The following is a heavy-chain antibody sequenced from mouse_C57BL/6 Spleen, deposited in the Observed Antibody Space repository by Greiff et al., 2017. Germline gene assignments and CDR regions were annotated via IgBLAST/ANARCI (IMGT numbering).Heavy chain of an antibody. CDR3: TTEATVVATGDFDY. V-gene: IGHV14-1*01. CDR2: IDPDDGDT. J-gene: IGHJ2*01. CDR1: GFNIKDYY. Sequence: VQLQQSGAELVRPGASVKLSCTASGFNIKDYYMHWVKQRPEQGLEWIGRIDPDDGDTEYAPKFQGKATMTADTSSNTAYLQLSSLTSEDTAVYYCTTEATVVATGDFDYWGQGTTLTVSS. D-gene: IGHD1-1*01.